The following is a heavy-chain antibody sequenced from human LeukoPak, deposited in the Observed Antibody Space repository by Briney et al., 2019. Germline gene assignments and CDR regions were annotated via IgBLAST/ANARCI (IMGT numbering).Heavy chain of an antibody. CDR2: LNPNSGGT. Sequence: ASVKVSCKASGYTFTGYYMHWVRQAPGQGLEWMGRLNPNSGGTNYAQKFQGRVTMTRDTSISTAYMELSRLRSDDTAVYYCARDQTRMAARGSGWCGGLYYWGQGTLVTVSS. D-gene: IGHD6-19*01. CDR3: ARDQTRMAARGSGWCGGLYY. CDR1: GYTFTGYY. J-gene: IGHJ4*02. V-gene: IGHV1-2*06.